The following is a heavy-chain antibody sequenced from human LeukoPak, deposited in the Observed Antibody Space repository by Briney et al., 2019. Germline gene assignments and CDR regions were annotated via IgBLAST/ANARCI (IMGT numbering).Heavy chain of an antibody. CDR1: GFTFSSYS. J-gene: IGHJ3*02. CDR2: ISSSSSYI. D-gene: IGHD3-22*01. Sequence: GGSLRLSCAASGFTFSSYSMNWVRQAPGKGLEWVSSISSSSSYIYYADSVKGRFTISRDNAKNSLYLQMNSLRAEDTAVYYCARDVVEVEGITVIVVVPNAFDIWGQGTMVTVSS. V-gene: IGHV3-21*01. CDR3: ARDVVEVEGITVIVVVPNAFDI.